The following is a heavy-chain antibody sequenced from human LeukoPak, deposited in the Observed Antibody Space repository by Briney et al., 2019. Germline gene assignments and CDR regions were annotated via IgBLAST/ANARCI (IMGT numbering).Heavy chain of an antibody. CDR3: AKDSAAGLDL. CDR1: GFSFSYTA. Sequence: PGGSLRLSCEASGFSFSYTAMHWVRQAPGKGLEWVSAISGSGGSTYYADSVKGRFTISRDNTKNTLYLQMNNLRAEDTAVYYCAKDSAAGLDLWGRGTLVIVSS. CDR2: ISGSGGST. J-gene: IGHJ2*01. V-gene: IGHV3-23*01. D-gene: IGHD6-13*01.